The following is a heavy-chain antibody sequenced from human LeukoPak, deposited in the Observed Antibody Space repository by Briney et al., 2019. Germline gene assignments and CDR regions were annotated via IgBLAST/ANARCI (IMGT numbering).Heavy chain of an antibody. CDR3: AKMYGSYFGLRN. J-gene: IGHJ4*02. D-gene: IGHD1-26*01. CDR1: GVSISSYY. V-gene: IGHV4-59*03. CDR2: MYYSGST. Sequence: SETLSLTCTVSGVSISSYYWSWLRQSPGKGREGIGYMYYSGSTNYNPSLKSRVSMSVDTSKNQFSLNLRSVNAADTALYYCAKMYGSYFGLRNWGQGSLATVSS.